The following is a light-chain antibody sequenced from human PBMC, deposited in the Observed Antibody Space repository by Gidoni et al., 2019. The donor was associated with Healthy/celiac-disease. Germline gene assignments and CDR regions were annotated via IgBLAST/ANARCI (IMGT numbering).Light chain of an antibody. CDR2: GAS. CDR1: QSVSSSY. Sequence: IVLTQSPGPLSLSPGERATLSGRASQSVSSSYLAWYQQKPGQAPRLLIYGASSRATGIPDRFSGSGSGTDFTLTISRLEPEDCAVYYCQQYGSSPQTFXXXTKVEIK. CDR3: QQYGSSPQT. V-gene: IGKV3-20*01. J-gene: IGKJ1*01.